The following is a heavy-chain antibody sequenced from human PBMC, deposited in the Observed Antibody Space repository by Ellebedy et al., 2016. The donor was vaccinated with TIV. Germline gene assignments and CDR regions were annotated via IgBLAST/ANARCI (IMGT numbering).Heavy chain of an antibody. Sequence: GESLKISCSASGFTFSTYAMHWVRQAPGTGLEYVSTISSKGGSPYYADSVKGSFTISRDNAKNTLYLQMNSLRAEDTAVYYCASRGVAVQGADYWGQGTLVTVSS. CDR1: GFTFSTYA. CDR3: ASRGVAVQGADY. CDR2: ISSKGGSP. J-gene: IGHJ4*02. V-gene: IGHV3-64*04. D-gene: IGHD3-10*01.